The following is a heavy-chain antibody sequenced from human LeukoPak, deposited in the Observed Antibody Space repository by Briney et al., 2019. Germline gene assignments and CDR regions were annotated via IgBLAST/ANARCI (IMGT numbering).Heavy chain of an antibody. CDR3: ARAKYDFWSGYLYYFDY. D-gene: IGHD3-3*01. V-gene: IGHV1-2*02. J-gene: IGHJ4*02. Sequence: ASVKVSCKASGYTFTGYYMHWVRQAPGQGLEWMGWINPNSGGTNYAQKFQGRVTMTRDTSISTAYMELSRLRSDDTAVYYCARAKYDFWSGYLYYFDYWGQGTLVTVSS. CDR1: GYTFTGYY. CDR2: INPNSGGT.